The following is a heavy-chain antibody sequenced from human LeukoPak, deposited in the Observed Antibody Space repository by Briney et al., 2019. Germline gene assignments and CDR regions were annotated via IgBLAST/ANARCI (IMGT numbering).Heavy chain of an antibody. CDR2: VSGSGGNT. D-gene: IGHD2-21*01. V-gene: IGHV3-23*01. J-gene: IGHJ6*02. Sequence: GGSLRLSCAASGFTFNTYAMSWVRQAPGKGLEWVSGVSGSGGNTYYADSVKGRFTISRDNSKNTLFLEMNSPKAAATAVYSCARDRCGDICFYGLDVWGQGTTVSVSS. CDR3: ARDRCGDICFYGLDV. CDR1: GFTFNTYA.